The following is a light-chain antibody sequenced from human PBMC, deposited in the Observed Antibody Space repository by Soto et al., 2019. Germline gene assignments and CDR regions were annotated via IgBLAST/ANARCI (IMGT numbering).Light chain of an antibody. CDR1: QSVSSN. V-gene: IGKV3-15*01. CDR3: QQYNNWPPWT. J-gene: IGKJ1*01. Sequence: EVVMTQSPATLSVSPGERATLSCRASQSVSSNLAWYQQKPGQAPRLLISGASTRATGIPARFSGSGSGTEFTLTISSLQSEDFAVYYCQQYNNWPPWTFGQGTKV. CDR2: GAS.